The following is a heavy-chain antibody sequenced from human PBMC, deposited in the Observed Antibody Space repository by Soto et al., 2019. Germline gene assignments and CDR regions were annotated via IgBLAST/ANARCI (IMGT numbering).Heavy chain of an antibody. CDR2: INPGNGNT. D-gene: IGHD3-10*01. V-gene: IGHV1-3*01. CDR3: ARGGNYYDSGSYYVLGPEEWMDV. CDR1: GYMFTSYG. J-gene: IGHJ6*04. Sequence: QVQLVQSGAEVKKPGASVKVSCKASGYMFTSYGIQWVRQAPGQRLEWMGWINPGNGNTKYSQKFQRRVTITSDTSASTGYMELSSLRSEDTAVYYCARGGNYYDSGSYYVLGPEEWMDVWGKGTTVTVSS.